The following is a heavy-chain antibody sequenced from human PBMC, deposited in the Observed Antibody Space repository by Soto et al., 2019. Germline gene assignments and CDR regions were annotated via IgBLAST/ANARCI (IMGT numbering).Heavy chain of an antibody. V-gene: IGHV4-38-2*02. CDR3: ARVLSLGSTWYFDY. J-gene: IGHJ4*02. Sequence: SETLSLTCTVSASSITDASYWGWIRQPPGKGLEWIGSSHHGGGTYYNPSLKSRVTISVDTSKNQLSLKLTSVAAADAAIYYCARVLSLGSTWYFDYWGQGTQVTVSS. D-gene: IGHD6-13*01. CDR1: ASSITDASY. CDR2: SHHGGGT.